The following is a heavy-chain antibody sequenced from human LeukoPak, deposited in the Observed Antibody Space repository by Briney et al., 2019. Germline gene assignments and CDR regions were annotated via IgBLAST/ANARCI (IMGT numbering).Heavy chain of an antibody. J-gene: IGHJ4*02. Sequence: QTGGSLRLPCGASGFTFTTHWIHWVRQAPGKGLVWVSRIRPDGSDTNYADSVKGRFTISRDNAKNTVYLQMNSLRAEDTAVYYCARGKYGGYFIDYWGQGTLVTVSS. CDR1: GFTFTTHW. V-gene: IGHV3-74*01. D-gene: IGHD5-12*01. CDR3: ARGKYGGYFIDY. CDR2: IRPDGSDT.